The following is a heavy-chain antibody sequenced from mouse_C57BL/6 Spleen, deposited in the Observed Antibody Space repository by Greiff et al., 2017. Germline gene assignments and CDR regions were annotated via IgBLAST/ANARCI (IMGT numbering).Heavy chain of an antibody. V-gene: IGHV1-64*01. D-gene: IGHD2-4*01. Sequence: QVQLKQPGAELVKPGASVKLSCKASGYTFTSYWMHWVKQGPGQGLEWIGMIHPNSGSTNYNEKFKSKATLTVDKSSSTAYMQLSSLTSEDSAVYYCARDYDYAWFAYWGQGTLVTVSA. CDR1: GYTFTSYW. CDR2: IHPNSGST. J-gene: IGHJ3*01. CDR3: ARDYDYAWFAY.